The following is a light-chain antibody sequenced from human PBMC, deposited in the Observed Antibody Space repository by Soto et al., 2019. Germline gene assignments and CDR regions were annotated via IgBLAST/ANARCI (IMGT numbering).Light chain of an antibody. V-gene: IGKV1-5*01. CDR2: DAS. J-gene: IGKJ2*01. CDR3: QQYNSYSRT. Sequence: DIQMTQSPSTLSASVGDRVTITCRASQSISSWLAWYQQKPGKAPKLLIYDASSLGSGVPSRFSGSGSGTEFTLTISRLQPDDFATYYCQQYNSYSRTFGQGTKLEIK. CDR1: QSISSW.